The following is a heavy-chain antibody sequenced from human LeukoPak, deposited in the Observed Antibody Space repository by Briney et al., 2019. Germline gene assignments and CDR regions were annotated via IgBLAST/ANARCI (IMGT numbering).Heavy chain of an antibody. CDR1: GDSISSSDYY. J-gene: IGHJ6*02. CDR2: IYYSGST. Sequence: SQTLSLTCTVSGDSISSSDYYWSWIRQPPGKGLEWIGYIYYSGSTYYNPSLKSRVTISVDTSKNQFSLKLGSVTAVDTAVYYCARVGTGRNYNNYGMDVWGQGTTVTVSS. D-gene: IGHD1-7*01. CDR3: ARVGTGRNYNNYGMDV. V-gene: IGHV4-30-4*01.